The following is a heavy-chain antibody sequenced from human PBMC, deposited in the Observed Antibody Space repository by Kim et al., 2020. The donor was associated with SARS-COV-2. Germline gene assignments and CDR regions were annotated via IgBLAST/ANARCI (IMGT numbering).Heavy chain of an antibody. CDR2: DGTNT. J-gene: IGHJ4*02. Sequence: DGTNTAYADSVKGRFIISRDNAKSTLYLQLNSISAEDTAVYYCLRVLEGWGQGTLVTVSS. V-gene: IGHV3-74*01. CDR3: LRVLEG.